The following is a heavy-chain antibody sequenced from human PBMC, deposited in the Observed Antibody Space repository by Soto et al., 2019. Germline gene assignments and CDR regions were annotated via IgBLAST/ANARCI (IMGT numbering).Heavy chain of an antibody. D-gene: IGHD4-17*01. CDR2: ISGSGGST. CDR1: GFTLSSRA. CDR3: AKEAELGYGDYEGY. J-gene: IGHJ4*02. Sequence: AGGALRPSRAASGFTLSSRAMSLGRHAPGKGLEWVSAISGSGGSTYYAASVKGRFTISRDNSKNTLYLQMNSLRAEDTAVYYCAKEAELGYGDYEGYWGQGTLVTVSS. V-gene: IGHV3-23*01.